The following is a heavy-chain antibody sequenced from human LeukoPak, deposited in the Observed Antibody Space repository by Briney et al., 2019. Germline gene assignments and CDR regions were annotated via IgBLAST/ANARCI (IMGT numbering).Heavy chain of an antibody. J-gene: IGHJ6*03. CDR1: GGSISSYY. Sequence: SETLSLTCTVSGGSISSYYWSWIRQPPGKGLEWIGYIYYSGSTSYNPSLKSRVTISVDTSKNQFSLKLSSVTAADTAVYYCARGLRYSSPYYYYYMDVWGKGTTVTVSS. CDR3: ARGLRYSSPYYYYYMDV. D-gene: IGHD6-13*01. V-gene: IGHV4-59*01. CDR2: IYYSGST.